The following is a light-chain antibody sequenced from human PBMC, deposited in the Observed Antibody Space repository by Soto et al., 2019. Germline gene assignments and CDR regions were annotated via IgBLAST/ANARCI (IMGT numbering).Light chain of an antibody. J-gene: IGKJ5*01. CDR2: AAS. Sequence: ILLNQSPSSLSASVGDRVTITCRASQGIDSSFAWYQQKPGKAPTLLIYAASSLQSGVPSRFRGSGSGTDLTLTISSLKPEDFATYYCQQLHDYPITFGQGTRLEIK. CDR3: QQLHDYPIT. V-gene: IGKV1-9*01. CDR1: QGIDSS.